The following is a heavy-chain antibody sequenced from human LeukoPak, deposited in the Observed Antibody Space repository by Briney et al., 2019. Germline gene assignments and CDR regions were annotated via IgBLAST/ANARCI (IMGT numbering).Heavy chain of an antibody. CDR1: GGSISSYY. D-gene: IGHD4-11*01. CDR3: ARHTYRNYFDF. J-gene: IGHJ4*02. V-gene: IGHV4-4*07. CDR2: IYTSGDT. Sequence: SETLSLTCNVSGGSISSYYWSWIRQPAGKGLEWVGRIYTSGDTNYNPSLKNRVTMSIDTSKNQFSLKVYSVTDADTAVYYCARHTYRNYFDFWGQGALVTVSS.